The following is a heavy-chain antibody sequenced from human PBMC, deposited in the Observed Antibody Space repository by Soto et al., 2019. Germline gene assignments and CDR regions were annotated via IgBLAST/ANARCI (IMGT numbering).Heavy chain of an antibody. D-gene: IGHD3-22*01. CDR3: VRDDRWAFDF. Sequence: EVQLVESGGGLVQPGGSRRVSCAASGFSFSNYAMNWVRQAPGKGLEWVSYISIGSGSIFYADSMKGRFTISRDDAKTSLYLQMNTLRDEDTAVYYCVRDDRWAFDFWGQGTMVTVSS. V-gene: IGHV3-48*02. CDR2: ISIGSGSI. J-gene: IGHJ3*01. CDR1: GFSFSNYA.